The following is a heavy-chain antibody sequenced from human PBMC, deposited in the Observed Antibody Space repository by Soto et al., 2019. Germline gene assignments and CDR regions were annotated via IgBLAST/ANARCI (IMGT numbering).Heavy chain of an antibody. J-gene: IGHJ5*02. CDR2: MNPGSGDT. Sequence: GASVKVSCKASGYSFTNNDVTWVRQATGQGLEWMGWMNPGSGDTGYAQKFQGRVTMTSDISIATAYMELSSLRSDDTAIYYCSRMATFGSLNWFDPWGQGTLVTVLL. V-gene: IGHV1-8*01. CDR3: SRMATFGSLNWFDP. CDR1: GYSFTNND. D-gene: IGHD3-16*01.